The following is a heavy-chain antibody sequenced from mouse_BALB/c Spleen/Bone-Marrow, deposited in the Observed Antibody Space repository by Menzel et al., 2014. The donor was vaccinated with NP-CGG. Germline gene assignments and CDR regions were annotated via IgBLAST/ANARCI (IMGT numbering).Heavy chain of an antibody. CDR1: GYTFTEYI. CDR2: FYPGSHSI. CDR3: ERHEPYDGYYYLDY. D-gene: IGHD2-3*01. V-gene: IGHV1-62-2*01. Sequence: QVQLQQSGAGLVKPGASVELSCKASGYTFTEYIIHWVKQRSGQGLEWIGWFYPGSHSIKNNEKFKDKATLTADKSSTTVYMELSRLTTEDSAVYFCERHEPYDGYYYLDYWGQGTTLTVSS. J-gene: IGHJ2*01.